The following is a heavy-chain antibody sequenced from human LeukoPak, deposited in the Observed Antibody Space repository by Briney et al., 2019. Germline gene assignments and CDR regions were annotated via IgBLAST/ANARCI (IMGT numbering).Heavy chain of an antibody. CDR2: IYYSGST. V-gene: IGHV4-59*12. J-gene: IGHJ4*02. D-gene: IGHD3-9*01. CDR3: ARDHPVVLRYFDWLLWGFDY. CDR1: GGSISSYY. Sequence: SSETLSLTCTVSGGSISSYYWSWIRQPPGKGLEWIGYIYYSGSTNYNPSLKSRVTISVDTSKNQFSLKLSSVTAADTAVYYCARDHPVVLRYFDWLLWGFDYWGQGTLVTVSS.